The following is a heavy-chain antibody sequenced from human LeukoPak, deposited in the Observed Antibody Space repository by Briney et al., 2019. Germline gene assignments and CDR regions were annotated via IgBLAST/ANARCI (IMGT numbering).Heavy chain of an antibody. D-gene: IGHD1-1*01. CDR3: ARDSWKGAYLDY. CDR1: GYTFTNYG. V-gene: IGHV1-18*01. Sequence: ASLKVSCTASGYTFTNYGISRARQAPGRGKEWMGWISAYNGDTNYAHTLQGRVTMTTDTSASTAYMELRSLISDDTAVYYCARDSWKGAYLDYWGQGALVTVSS. CDR2: ISAYNGDT. J-gene: IGHJ4*02.